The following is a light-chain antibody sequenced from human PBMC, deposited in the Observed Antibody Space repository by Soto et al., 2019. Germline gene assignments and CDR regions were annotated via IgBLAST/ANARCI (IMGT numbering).Light chain of an antibody. CDR2: GAS. V-gene: IGKV3-20*01. Sequence: EIVLTESPGTLSLSPGERATLSCRASQSVSSSFLAWYQQKPGQAPRLLIHGASSRATGIPDRFSGSGSGTAFPLTISRLEPEDFAVYYCQQYGTSPLTFGGGTKVEIK. CDR1: QSVSSSF. J-gene: IGKJ4*01. CDR3: QQYGTSPLT.